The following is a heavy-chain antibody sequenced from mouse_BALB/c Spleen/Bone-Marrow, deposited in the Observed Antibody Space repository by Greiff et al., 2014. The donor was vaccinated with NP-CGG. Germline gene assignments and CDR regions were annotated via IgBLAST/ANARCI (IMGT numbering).Heavy chain of an antibody. J-gene: IGHJ3*01. Sequence: LVESGAELVKPGASVKLSCTASGFNIKDTYMHWVKQRPEQGLEWIGRIDPANGNTKYDPKFQGKATITADTSSNTAYLQLSSLTSEDTAVYYCAAYYYGSSQFAYWGQGTLVTVPA. CDR3: AAYYYGSSQFAY. CDR1: GFNIKDTY. CDR2: IDPANGNT. D-gene: IGHD1-1*01. V-gene: IGHV14-3*02.